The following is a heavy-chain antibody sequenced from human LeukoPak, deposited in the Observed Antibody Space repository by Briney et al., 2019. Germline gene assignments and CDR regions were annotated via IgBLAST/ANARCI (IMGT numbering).Heavy chain of an antibody. D-gene: IGHD3-3*01. J-gene: IGHJ4*02. CDR1: GFTVSSNY. CDR2: IYSGGST. Sequence: GGSLRLSCAASGFTVSSNYMSWVRQAPGKGLEWVSVIYSGGSTYYADSVKGRFTISRDNAKNSLYLQMNSLRAEDTAVYYCARVLWSGYKVFDYWGQGTQVTVSS. V-gene: IGHV3-66*01. CDR3: ARVLWSGYKVFDY.